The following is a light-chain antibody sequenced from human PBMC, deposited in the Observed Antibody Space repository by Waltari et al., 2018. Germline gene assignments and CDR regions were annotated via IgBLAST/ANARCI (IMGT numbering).Light chain of an antibody. CDR1: RGSIASNY. CDR3: QSYDSSNNWV. J-gene: IGLJ3*02. Sequence: NFMLTQPHSVSESPGNTVTISCTRSRGSIASNYVQWYQQRPGSSPTTVIYEDNQRPSGVPDRFSGSIDSSSNSASLTISGLKTEDEADYYCQSYDSSNNWVFGGGTKLTVL. V-gene: IGLV6-57*01. CDR2: EDN.